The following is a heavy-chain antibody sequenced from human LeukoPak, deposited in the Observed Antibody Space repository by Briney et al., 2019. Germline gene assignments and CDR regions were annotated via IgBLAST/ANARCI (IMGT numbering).Heavy chain of an antibody. J-gene: IGHJ6*03. Sequence: GGSLRLSCVASGFTFSSYEMSWVRQAPGKGLEWVSYISYSGSTITYADSVKGRFTISRDNAKNSLFLQMNSLRAEDTAVYYCARDSDNSGWLDYYMDVWGKGTTVTISS. CDR1: GFTFSSYE. D-gene: IGHD6-19*01. CDR3: ARDSDNSGWLDYYMDV. V-gene: IGHV3-48*03. CDR2: ISYSGSTI.